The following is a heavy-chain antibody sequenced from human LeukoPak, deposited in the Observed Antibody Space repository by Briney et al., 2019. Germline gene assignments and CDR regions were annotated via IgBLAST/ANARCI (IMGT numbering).Heavy chain of an antibody. CDR1: GFTFSSYW. Sequence: PGGSLRLSCAASGFTFSSYWMSWVRQAPGKGLEWVVNIKQDGSEKYYVDSVKGRFTISRDNAKNTLYLQMNSLRAEDTAMYYCARDVRYSPDYWGLGTLVTVSS. J-gene: IGHJ4*02. D-gene: IGHD1-26*01. V-gene: IGHV3-7*01. CDR2: IKQDGSEK. CDR3: ARDVRYSPDY.